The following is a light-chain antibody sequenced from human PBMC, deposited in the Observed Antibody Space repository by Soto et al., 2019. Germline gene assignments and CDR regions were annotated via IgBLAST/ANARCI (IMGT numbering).Light chain of an antibody. CDR1: QGISSF. J-gene: IGKJ3*01. CDR3: QQLNSFPIA. Sequence: IQLTQYPSSLSASVGDRVTITCRASQGISSFLAWYQQKPGRAPKLLIYGASTLQSGVPSRFSGSGSGTDFTLTISSLQPEDFATYYCQQLNSFPIAFGPGTKVEIQ. CDR2: GAS. V-gene: IGKV1-9*01.